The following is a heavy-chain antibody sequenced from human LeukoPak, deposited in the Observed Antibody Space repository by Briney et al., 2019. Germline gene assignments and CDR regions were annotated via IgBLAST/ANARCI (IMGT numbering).Heavy chain of an antibody. CDR3: ARGDFGETNTAFDV. J-gene: IGHJ3*01. CDR1: GYTFTDYD. D-gene: IGHD4-17*01. V-gene: IGHV1-8*03. Sequence: ASVKVSCKTSGYTFTDYDVNWVRQAPGQGLEWMGWINPNSATTNYAQRLQGRVTFTRDTSLSIAYMELSSLTSEDAAVYFCARGDFGETNTAFDVWGQGTLVAASS. CDR2: INPNSATT.